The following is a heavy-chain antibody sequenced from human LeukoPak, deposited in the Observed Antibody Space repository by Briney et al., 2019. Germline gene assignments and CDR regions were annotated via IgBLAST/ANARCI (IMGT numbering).Heavy chain of an antibody. CDR3: ARVRRGDLTTYLYYFDY. J-gene: IGHJ4*02. CDR1: GFTFSSYG. V-gene: IGHV3-20*04. Sequence: PGGTLRLSCAASGFTFSSYGMSWVRQAPGKGLEWVSGINWNGGSTGYADSVKGRFTISRDNAKNSLYLQMNSLRAEDTALYYCARVRRGDLTTYLYYFDYWGQGTLVTVSS. CDR2: INWNGGST. D-gene: IGHD4/OR15-4a*01.